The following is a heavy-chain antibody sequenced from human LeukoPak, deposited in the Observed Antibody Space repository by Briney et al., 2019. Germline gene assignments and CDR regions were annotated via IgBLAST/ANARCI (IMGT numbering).Heavy chain of an antibody. CDR2: INHNGNVN. Sequence: HTGGSLRLSCAASGFTFSSYWMNWARQAPGKGLEWVASINHNGNVNYYVDSVKGRFTISRDSAKNSLYPQMSNLRAEDTAVYFCARGGGLDVWGQGATVTVSS. D-gene: IGHD3-16*01. V-gene: IGHV3-7*03. CDR3: ARGGGLDV. J-gene: IGHJ6*02. CDR1: GFTFSSYW.